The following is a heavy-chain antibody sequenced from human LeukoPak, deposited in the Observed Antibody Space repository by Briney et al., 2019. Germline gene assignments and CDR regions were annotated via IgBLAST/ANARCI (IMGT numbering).Heavy chain of an antibody. CDR2: INHSGST. J-gene: IGHJ4*02. D-gene: IGHD4-17*01. V-gene: IGHV4-34*01. Sequence: SETLSLTCAVYGGSFSGYYWSWLRQPPGKGLEWIGEINHSGSTNYNPSLKSRVTISVDTSKNQFSLKLSSVTAEDTAVYYCVRDPNAGLTVTNFDFWGQGALVTVSS. CDR1: GGSFSGYY. CDR3: VRDPNAGLTVTNFDF.